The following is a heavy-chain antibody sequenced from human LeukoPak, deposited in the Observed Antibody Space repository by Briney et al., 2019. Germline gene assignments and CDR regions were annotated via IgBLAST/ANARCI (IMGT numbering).Heavy chain of an antibody. J-gene: IGHJ4*02. V-gene: IGHV3-74*01. Sequence: GSLRLSCAASGFTFSSYWMHWVRQAPGKGPVWVARTNRDGSSTAYADSVKGRFTISKDNAKNTLYLLMNSLRAEDTAVYYCARDSVEWYIFDYWGQGTLVTVSS. CDR1: GFTFSSYW. CDR2: TNRDGSST. CDR3: ARDSVEWYIFDY. D-gene: IGHD3-3*01.